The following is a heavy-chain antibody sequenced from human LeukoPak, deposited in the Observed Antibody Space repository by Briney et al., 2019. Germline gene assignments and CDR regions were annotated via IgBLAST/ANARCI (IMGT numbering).Heavy chain of an antibody. CDR3: AKAALRWLQIPLDY. V-gene: IGHV3-23*01. CDR2: ISGSGENT. CDR1: GFIFSSYA. D-gene: IGHD5-24*01. Sequence: GGSLRLSCAASGFIFSSYAMSWVRQAPGEGLEWVSTISGSGENTFYTDSVKGRFTISRDNSKNTLYLQMDSLRAEDSAIYHCAKAALRWLQIPLDYWGQGTLVTVSS. J-gene: IGHJ4*02.